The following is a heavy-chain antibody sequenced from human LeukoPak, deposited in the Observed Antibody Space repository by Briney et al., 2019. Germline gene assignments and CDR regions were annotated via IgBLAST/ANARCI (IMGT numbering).Heavy chain of an antibody. CDR3: ARGSPPRRNYDSRGYYSYYFDY. J-gene: IGHJ4*02. Sequence: GASVKVSCKASSYTFTRYGISWVRQAPGQGLEWMGWISGSNGNTNYAQKLQGRVTMTTDTSTSTVYMELRSLRSDDTAVYYCARGSPPRRNYDSRGYYSYYFDYWGQGTLVTVSS. CDR2: ISGSNGNT. V-gene: IGHV1-18*01. D-gene: IGHD3-22*01. CDR1: SYTFTRYG.